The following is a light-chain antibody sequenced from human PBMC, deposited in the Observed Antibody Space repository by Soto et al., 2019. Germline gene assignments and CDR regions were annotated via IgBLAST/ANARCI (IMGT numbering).Light chain of an antibody. CDR2: EVS. Sequence: QAVVTQPASVSGSPGQSITISCTGTSSDVGSYNLVSWYQQHPGKAPKLMIYEVSKRPSGVSNRFSGSKSGNTASLTISGLQAEDEADYYCCSYAGSSTSLWVFGGGTQLTVL. J-gene: IGLJ3*02. V-gene: IGLV2-23*02. CDR3: CSYAGSSTSLWV. CDR1: SSDVGSYNL.